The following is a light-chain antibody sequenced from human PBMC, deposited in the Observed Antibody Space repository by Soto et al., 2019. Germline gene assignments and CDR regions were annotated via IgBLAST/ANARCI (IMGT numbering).Light chain of an antibody. J-gene: IGLJ1*01. CDR1: SSDVGSYNR. V-gene: IGLV2-18*02. CDR2: EVS. CDR3: NSYTNANTYV. Sequence: QSVLTQPPSVSGSPGHSVAISCTGTSSDVGSYNRVSWYQQPPGTAPKLMIYEVSNRPSGVPDRFSGSKSGNTASLTISGLQAEDEADYYCNSYTNANTYVFGTGTKVTVL.